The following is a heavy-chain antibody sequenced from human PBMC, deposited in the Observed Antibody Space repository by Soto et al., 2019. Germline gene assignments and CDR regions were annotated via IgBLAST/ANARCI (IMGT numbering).Heavy chain of an antibody. CDR3: ARDRGQGARATDYFDY. CDR2: ISYDGSNK. J-gene: IGHJ4*02. Sequence: QVQLVESGGGVVQPGRSLRLSCAASGFTFSSYAMHWVRQAPGKGLEWVAVISYDGSNKYYADSVKGRFTIPRDNSKNTLYLQMNSLRAEDTAVYYCARDRGQGARATDYFDYWGQGTLVTVSS. CDR1: GFTFSSYA. D-gene: IGHD5-12*01. V-gene: IGHV3-30-3*01.